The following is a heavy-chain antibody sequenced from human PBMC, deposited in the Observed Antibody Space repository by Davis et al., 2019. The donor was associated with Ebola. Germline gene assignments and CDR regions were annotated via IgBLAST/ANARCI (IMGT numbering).Heavy chain of an antibody. CDR1: GGSISSYY. D-gene: IGHD6-13*01. J-gene: IGHJ4*02. CDR2: IYYSGST. V-gene: IGHV4-39*02. Sequence: MPSETLSLTCTVSGGSISSYYWGWIRQPPGKGLEWIGSIYYSGSTYYNPSLKSRVAISVGTSKNQFSLKLTSVTAADTAVYYCAREYSRTYFDYWGQGTLVTVSS. CDR3: AREYSRTYFDY.